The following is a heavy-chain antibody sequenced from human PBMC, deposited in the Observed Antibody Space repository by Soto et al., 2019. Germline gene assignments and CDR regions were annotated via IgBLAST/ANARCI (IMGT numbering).Heavy chain of an antibody. CDR1: GFPFSSYW. J-gene: IGHJ4*02. CDR3: HSSGDSGY. V-gene: IGHV3-74*01. CDR2: INSDGSSA. Sequence: EVELVESGGGLVQPGGSLRLSCAASGFPFSSYWMHWVRQAPGKGLVWISRINSDGSSAIYADSVRGRFTSSRDNAKNTLYLQMNNLRAEDTAVYYCHSSGDSGYWGQGTLVTVSS. D-gene: IGHD2-15*01.